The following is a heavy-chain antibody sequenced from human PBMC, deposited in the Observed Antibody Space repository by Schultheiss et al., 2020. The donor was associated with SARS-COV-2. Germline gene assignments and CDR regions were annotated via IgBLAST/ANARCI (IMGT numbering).Heavy chain of an antibody. Sequence: GESLKISCAASGFTFSSYEMNWVRQAPGKGLEWVGFIRGTAYGGTTDYAASVKGRFTISRDDSKSIAYLQMNSLKTEDTAVYYCAKESWFGNPLYDYWGQGALVTVSS. CDR2: IRGTAYGGTT. CDR1: GFTFSSYE. J-gene: IGHJ4*02. D-gene: IGHD3-10*01. CDR3: AKESWFGNPLYDY. V-gene: IGHV3-49*04.